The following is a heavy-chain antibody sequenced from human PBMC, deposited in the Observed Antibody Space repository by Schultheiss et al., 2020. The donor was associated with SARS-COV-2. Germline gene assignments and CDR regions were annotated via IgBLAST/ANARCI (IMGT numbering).Heavy chain of an antibody. CDR3: ARRGGGRRYCSSTSCYTGLDY. V-gene: IGHV4-39*07. CDR1: GFTFSSYA. CDR2: IYYSGST. D-gene: IGHD2-2*02. Sequence: GSLRLSCAASGFTFSSYAMHWVRQAPGKGLEWIGSIYYSGSTYYNPSLKSRVTISVDTSKNQFSLKLSSVTAADTAVYYCARRGGGRRYCSSTSCYTGLDYWGQGTLVTVSS. J-gene: IGHJ4*02.